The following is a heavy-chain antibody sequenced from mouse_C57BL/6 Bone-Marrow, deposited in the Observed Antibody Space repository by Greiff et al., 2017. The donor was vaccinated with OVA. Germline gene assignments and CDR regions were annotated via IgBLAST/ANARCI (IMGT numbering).Heavy chain of an antibody. CDR3: AREGKCCGSRYGSY. D-gene: IGHD1-1*01. CDR2: IYPRSGNT. V-gene: IGHV1-81*01. CDR1: GYTFTSYG. J-gene: IGHJ2*01. Sequence: QVQLQQSGAELARPGASVKLSCKASGYTFTSYGISWVKQRTGQGLEWIGEIYPRSGNTYYNEKFKGKATLTADKSSSTAYMELRSLTSEDSAVDFGAREGKCCGSRYGSYWGQGTTLTVSS.